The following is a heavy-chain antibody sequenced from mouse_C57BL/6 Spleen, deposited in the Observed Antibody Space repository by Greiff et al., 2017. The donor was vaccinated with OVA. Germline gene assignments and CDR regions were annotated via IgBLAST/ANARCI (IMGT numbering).Heavy chain of an antibody. V-gene: IGHV1-82*01. CDR1: GYAFSSSW. J-gene: IGHJ1*03. CDR2: IYPGDGDT. CDR3: ARPGGSSYGYFDV. Sequence: QVQLQQSGPELVKPGASVKISCKASGYAFSSSWMNWVKQRPGKGLEWIGRIYPGDGDTNYNGKFKGKATLTADKSSSTAYMQLSSLTSEDSAVYFCARPGGSSYGYFDVWGTGTTVTVSS. D-gene: IGHD1-1*01.